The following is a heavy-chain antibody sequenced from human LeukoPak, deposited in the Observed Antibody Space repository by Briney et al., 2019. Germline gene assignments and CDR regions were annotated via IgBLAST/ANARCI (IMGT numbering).Heavy chain of an antibody. D-gene: IGHD6-19*01. CDR1: GFTFSGSA. CDR3: TTEQWLDEV. V-gene: IGHV3-73*01. Sequence: GGSLKLSCAASGFTFSGSAMHWVRQASGKGLEWVGRIRSKANSYATAYAASVKGRFTISRDDSKNTLYLQMNSLKTEDTAVYYCTTEQWLDEVWGQGTLVTVSS. J-gene: IGHJ4*02. CDR2: IRSKANSYAT.